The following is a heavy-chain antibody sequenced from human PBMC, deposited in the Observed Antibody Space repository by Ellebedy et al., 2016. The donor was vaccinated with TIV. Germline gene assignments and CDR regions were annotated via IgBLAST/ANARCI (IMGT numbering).Heavy chain of an antibody. Sequence: MPSETLSLTCTVSGGSMTSFYWRWIRQSLEKGLEWIGNIYYVGSTDYSPPLLTRVTISLDTSKKQFSVKLTSVTPADTAMYYCARGSGGTQNGAFDSWGLGTLVTVSP. J-gene: IGHJ4*02. CDR1: GGSMTSFY. D-gene: IGHD2-15*01. CDR3: ARGSGGTQNGAFDS. V-gene: IGHV4-59*01. CDR2: IYYVGST.